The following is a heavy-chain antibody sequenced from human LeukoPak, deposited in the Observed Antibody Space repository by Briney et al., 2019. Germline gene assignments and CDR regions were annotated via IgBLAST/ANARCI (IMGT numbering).Heavy chain of an antibody. CDR2: INPNSDGT. J-gene: IGHJ4*02. CDR1: GYTFTGYY. D-gene: IGHD1-26*01. Sequence: ASVKVSCKASGYTFTGYYMHWVRQAPGQGLEWMGWINPNSDGTNYAQKFQGRVTMTRDTSISTAYMELRRRRSDAAAVYYCASENEGGSYGYWGQGTLVTVYS. CDR3: ASENEGGSYGY. V-gene: IGHV1-2*02.